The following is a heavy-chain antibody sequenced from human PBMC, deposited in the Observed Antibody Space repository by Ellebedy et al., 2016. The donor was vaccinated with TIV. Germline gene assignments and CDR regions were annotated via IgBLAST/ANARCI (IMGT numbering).Heavy chain of an antibody. J-gene: IGHJ4*02. CDR3: AKPPAHMVVYFDS. CDR1: GFTFSDCY. Sequence: PGGSLRLSCAASGFTFSDCYMNWIRQAPGKGLEWISYISTSGSLIYYADSVKGRFTISRDHSKNTVFLQMNSLRAEDTAVYYCAKPPAHMVVYFDSWGQGTLVTVSA. CDR2: ISTSGSLI. V-gene: IGHV3-11*01. D-gene: IGHD2-21*01.